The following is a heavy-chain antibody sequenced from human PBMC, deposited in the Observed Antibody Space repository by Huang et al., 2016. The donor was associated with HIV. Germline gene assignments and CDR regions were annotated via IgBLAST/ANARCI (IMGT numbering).Heavy chain of an antibody. D-gene: IGHD3-22*01. Sequence: QVQLVQSGAEVKKPGASVKVSCKVSGYPLTELSMPWVGKAPGKGLEWMVGVDPEDGETIYAQKYQGRVTMTEDTSTDTAYMELSSLRSEDTAVYYCATVYRRFRNHDSGDYYFDYWDQGTLVTVSS. CDR3: ATVYRRFRNHDSGDYYFDY. CDR2: VDPEDGET. V-gene: IGHV1-24*01. CDR1: GYPLTELS. J-gene: IGHJ4*02.